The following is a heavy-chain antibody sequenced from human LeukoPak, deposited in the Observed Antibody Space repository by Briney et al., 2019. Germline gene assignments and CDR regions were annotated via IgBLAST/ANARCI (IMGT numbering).Heavy chain of an antibody. CDR3: ARDRITMVRGVKSVWFDP. J-gene: IGHJ5*02. V-gene: IGHV1-24*01. D-gene: IGHD3-10*01. Sequence: ASVKVSCKVSGYTLTELSMHWVRQAPGKGLEWMGGFDPEDGETIYAQKFQGRVTMTEDTSTDTAYMELSSLRSEDTAVYYCARDRITMVRGVKSVWFDPWGQGTLVTVSS. CDR2: FDPEDGET. CDR1: GYTLTELS.